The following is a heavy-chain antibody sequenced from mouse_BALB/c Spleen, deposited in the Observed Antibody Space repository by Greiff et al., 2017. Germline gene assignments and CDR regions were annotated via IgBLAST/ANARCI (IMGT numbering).Heavy chain of an antibody. CDR2: ISTYYGDA. D-gene: IGHD1-1*01. CDR1: GYTFTDYA. V-gene: IGHV1S137*01. CDR3: ATNYYGSSPAWFAY. Sequence: QVHVKQSGAELVRPGVSVKISCKGSGYTFTDYAMHWVKQSHAKSLEWIGVISTYYGDASYNQKFKGKATMTVDKSSSTAYMELARLTSEDSAIYYCATNYYGSSPAWFAYWGQGTLVTVSA. J-gene: IGHJ3*01.